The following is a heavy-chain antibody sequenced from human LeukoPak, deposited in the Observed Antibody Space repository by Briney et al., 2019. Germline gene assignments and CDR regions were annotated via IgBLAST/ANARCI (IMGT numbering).Heavy chain of an antibody. J-gene: IGHJ4*02. Sequence: SETLSLTCIVSGGSINNYYWSWLRQSPGKGLEWIGFISYSGSTKHNPSLKSRVTMSLDTSKNQFSLKLSSVTTTDTAVYYCARDREGAITGFAYWGQGTLVTVSS. D-gene: IGHD1-26*01. V-gene: IGHV4-59*01. CDR3: ARDREGAITGFAY. CDR1: GGSINNYY. CDR2: ISYSGST.